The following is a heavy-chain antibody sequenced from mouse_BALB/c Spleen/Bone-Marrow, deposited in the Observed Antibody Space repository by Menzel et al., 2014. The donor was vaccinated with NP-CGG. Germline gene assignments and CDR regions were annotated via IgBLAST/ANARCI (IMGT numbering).Heavy chain of an antibody. CDR2: ISCYNGAT. CDR1: GYSFTGYY. Sequence: LVKTGASVKISCKASGYSFTGYYMHWVKLSHGKSLEWIGYISCYNGATSYNQKFKGKATFTVDTSSSTAYMQFNSLTSEDSAVYYCARDYGNLYYFDYWGQGTTLTVSS. J-gene: IGHJ2*01. D-gene: IGHD2-1*01. CDR3: ARDYGNLYYFDY. V-gene: IGHV1S34*01.